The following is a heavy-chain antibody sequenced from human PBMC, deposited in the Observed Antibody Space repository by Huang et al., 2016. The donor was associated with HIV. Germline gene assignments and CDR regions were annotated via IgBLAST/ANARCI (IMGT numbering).Heavy chain of an antibody. J-gene: IGHJ4*02. CDR1: GGSFSGYY. Sequence: QVQLEQWGAGLLKASETLSLTCAVYGGSFSGYYWNWLRPVPGKGLEWVGEINHSGNTNYNPSLKSRVNMSVDTSKSQFSLYLTSLSAADTGTYFCARRYNSRRDYWGRGTLVTVHS. D-gene: IGHD3-22*01. V-gene: IGHV4-34*02. CDR2: INHSGNT. CDR3: ARRYNSRRDY.